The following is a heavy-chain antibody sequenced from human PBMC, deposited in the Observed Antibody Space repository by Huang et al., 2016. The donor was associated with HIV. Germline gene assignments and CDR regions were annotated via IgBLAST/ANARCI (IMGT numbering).Heavy chain of an antibody. D-gene: IGHD1-26*01. V-gene: IGHV3-11*01. Sequence: QVQLVESGGGLVKPGGSLRLSCAASGFTFSDYYMSWIRQATGKRLEWVSYMSSSGSDIYDTDSVKGRFTSSRDNAKNSLYLQMNSLRAEDTAVYYCARSSGELGAPHNWGQGTLVTVSS. CDR2: MSSSGSDI. CDR1: GFTFSDYY. CDR3: ARSSGELGAPHN. J-gene: IGHJ4*02.